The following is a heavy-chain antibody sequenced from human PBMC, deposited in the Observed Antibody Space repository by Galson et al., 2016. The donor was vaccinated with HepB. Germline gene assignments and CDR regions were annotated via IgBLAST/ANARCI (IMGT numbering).Heavy chain of an antibody. Sequence: SLRLSCAASGFPFINYAMHWVRQAPGKGLEYVSTISTHAGDTNYADSVKGRFTISRDNSKNTLYLQMSSLRPEDTAVYYCVKGGYYDRKGFDYWGQGTLVTVSS. V-gene: IGHV3-64D*06. D-gene: IGHD3-22*01. CDR1: GFPFINYA. CDR3: VKGGYYDRKGFDY. J-gene: IGHJ4*02. CDR2: ISTHAGDT.